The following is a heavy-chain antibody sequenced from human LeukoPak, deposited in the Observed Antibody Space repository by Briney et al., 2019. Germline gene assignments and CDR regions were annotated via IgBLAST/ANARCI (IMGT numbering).Heavy chain of an antibody. CDR1: GGSISSSKW. V-gene: IGHV4-4*02. J-gene: IGHJ4*02. CDR3: ATVSAFFYDSGSYYTFDY. D-gene: IGHD3-10*01. CDR2: IYHSGST. Sequence: PSGTLSLTCAVSGGSISSSKWWSWVRQPSGKGLEWIGEIYHSGSTNYNPSLKSRVTISVDKSKNQFSLKLSSVTAADTAVYYCATVSAFFYDSGSYYTFDYWGQGTLVTVSS.